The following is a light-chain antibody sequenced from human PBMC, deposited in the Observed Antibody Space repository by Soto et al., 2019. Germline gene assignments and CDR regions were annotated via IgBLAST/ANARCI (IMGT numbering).Light chain of an antibody. CDR3: QVWDSTNDHYV. V-gene: IGLV3-21*02. Sequence: SYELTQPPSVSVAPGQTARITCGGGNIGSKSMHWYQQKPGQAPVLVVYDDTDRPPGIPERFSGSNSRSTATLTISRVEAGDEADYYCQVWDSTNDHYVFGPGTKVTVL. CDR1: NIGSKS. J-gene: IGLJ1*01. CDR2: DDT.